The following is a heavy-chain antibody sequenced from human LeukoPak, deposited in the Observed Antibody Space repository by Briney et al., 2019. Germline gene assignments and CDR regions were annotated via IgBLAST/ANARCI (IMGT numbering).Heavy chain of an antibody. CDR1: GFTFSSYA. D-gene: IGHD2-15*01. Sequence: GGSLRLSCAASGFTFSSYAMSWVRQAPGKGLEWVSAISGSGGSTYYADSVKGRFTISRDNSKNTLYLQMKSLRAEDTAVYYCAKLAPEGGIVVVVAATFDYWGQGTLVTVSS. J-gene: IGHJ4*02. CDR3: AKLAPEGGIVVVVAATFDY. V-gene: IGHV3-23*01. CDR2: ISGSGGST.